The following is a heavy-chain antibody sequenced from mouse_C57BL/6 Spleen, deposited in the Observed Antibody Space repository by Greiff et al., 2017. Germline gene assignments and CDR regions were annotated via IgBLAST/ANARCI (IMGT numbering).Heavy chain of an antibody. CDR2: IDPENGDT. D-gene: IGHD2-10*02. Sequence: EVQLQQSGAELVRPGASVKLSCTASGFTFTGDYMHWVQQRPEQGLEWIGWIDPENGDTEYASKFQGKATITADTSSNTAYLQLSSLTSEDSAVYYGTTCMARGAYWGQGTLVTVSA. V-gene: IGHV14-4*01. J-gene: IGHJ3*01. CDR1: GFTFTGDY. CDR3: TTCMARGAY.